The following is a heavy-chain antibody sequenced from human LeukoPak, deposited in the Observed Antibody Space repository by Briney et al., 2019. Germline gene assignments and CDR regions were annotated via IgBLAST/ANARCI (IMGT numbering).Heavy chain of an antibody. CDR2: ISWNSGSI. J-gene: IGHJ5*02. Sequence: GGSLRLSCAASGFTFDDYAMHWVRQAPGKGLEWVSGISWNSGSIGYADSVRGRFTISRDNAKNSLYLQMNSLRAEDTAVYYCARKCQRQLLPWGPYRTGWFDPWGQGTLVTVSS. CDR1: GFTFDDYA. D-gene: IGHD2-2*01. V-gene: IGHV3-9*01. CDR3: ARKCQRQLLPWGPYRTGWFDP.